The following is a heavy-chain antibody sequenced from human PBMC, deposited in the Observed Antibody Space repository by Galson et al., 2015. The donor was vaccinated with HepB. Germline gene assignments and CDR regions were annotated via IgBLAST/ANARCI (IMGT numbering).Heavy chain of an antibody. D-gene: IGHD2-8*02. V-gene: IGHV3-7*01. CDR3: ATDRRYCIVGVCYKGVFDN. Sequence: SLRLSCAASGLWMSWVRQAPGKGLEWVANIKQDGSEQYSLDSVKGRFTISRDNAKKSLYLQMNSLRAEDTAVYYCATDRRYCIVGVCYKGVFDNWGQGTLVTVSS. CDR1: GLW. J-gene: IGHJ4*02. CDR2: IKQDGSEQ.